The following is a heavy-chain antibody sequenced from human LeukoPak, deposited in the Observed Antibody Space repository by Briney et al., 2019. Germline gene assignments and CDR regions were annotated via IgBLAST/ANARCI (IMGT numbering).Heavy chain of an antibody. V-gene: IGHV1-2*02. CDR1: GYTFTGYY. D-gene: IGHD6-6*01. CDR2: INPNSGGT. CDR3: ARVPRPEKYYFDY. Sequence: GASVKVSCKASGYTFTGYYMHWVRQAPGQGLEWMGWINPNSGGTNYAQKFQGRVTMTRDTSISTAYMELSRLRSDDTAVYYCARVPRPEKYYFDYWGQGTLVTVSS. J-gene: IGHJ4*02.